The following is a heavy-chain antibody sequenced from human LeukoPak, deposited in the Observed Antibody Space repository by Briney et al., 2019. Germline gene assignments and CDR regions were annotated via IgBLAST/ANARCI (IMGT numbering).Heavy chain of an antibody. J-gene: IGHJ6*02. CDR2: ISGSGGST. CDR1: EFTFSSYH. CDR3: AKGGLGYCSSTSCYTDNYYYYYGMDV. V-gene: IGHV3-23*01. D-gene: IGHD2-2*02. Sequence: GGSLRLSCAVSEFTFSSYHMSWVRQAPGKGLEWVSAISGSGGSTYYADSVKGRFTISRDNSKNTLYLQMNSLRAEDTAVYYCAKGGLGYCSSTSCYTDNYYYYYGMDVWGQGTTVTVSS.